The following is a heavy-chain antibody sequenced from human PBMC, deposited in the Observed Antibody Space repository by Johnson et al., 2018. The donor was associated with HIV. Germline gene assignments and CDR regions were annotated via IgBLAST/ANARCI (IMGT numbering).Heavy chain of an antibody. CDR2: IRYDGSNK. D-gene: IGHD2-2*01. CDR1: GFTFSSYG. CDR3: AKDPFDCSSTSCYLDDAFDI. J-gene: IGHJ3*02. Sequence: QMQLVEYGGGVVQPGGSLRLSCAASGFTFSSYGMHWVRQAPGKGLEWVAVIRYDGSNKYYADSVKGRLTISGDNSKNTLYLQMNRLRAEDTAVYYCAKDPFDCSSTSCYLDDAFDIWGQGTMVTVSS. V-gene: IGHV3-30*02.